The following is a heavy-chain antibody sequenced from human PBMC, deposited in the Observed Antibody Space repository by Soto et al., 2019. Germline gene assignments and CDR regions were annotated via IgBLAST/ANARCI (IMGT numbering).Heavy chain of an antibody. CDR1: GDSVTSVSDY. Sequence: SETLSLTCTVSGDSVTSVSDYWSWIRQPPGKGLEWIGYIYYSGSADYNPSLGSRVTISIDTSKNQFSLKLTSVTAAGTAVYYCARGVGFGYYYYHMDLWGQGTTVTVYS. D-gene: IGHD3-10*01. V-gene: IGHV4-61*01. CDR3: ARGVGFGYYYYHMDL. J-gene: IGHJ6*02. CDR2: IYYSGSA.